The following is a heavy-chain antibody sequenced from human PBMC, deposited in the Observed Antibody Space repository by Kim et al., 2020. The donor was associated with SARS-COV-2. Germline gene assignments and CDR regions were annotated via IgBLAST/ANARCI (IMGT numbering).Heavy chain of an antibody. D-gene: IGHD2-15*01. CDR1: GGTFSSYA. V-gene: IGHV1-69*13. CDR3: AREVVVVVAATQWFSGMDV. CDR2: IIPIFGTA. J-gene: IGHJ6*02. Sequence: SVKVSCKASGGTFSSYAISWVRQAPGQGLEWMGGIIPIFGTANYAQKFQGRVTITADESTSTAYMELSSLRSEDTAVYYCAREVVVVVAATQWFSGMDVWGQGTTVTVSS.